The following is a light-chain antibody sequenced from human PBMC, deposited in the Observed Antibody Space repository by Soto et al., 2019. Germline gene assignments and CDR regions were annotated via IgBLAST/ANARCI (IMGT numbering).Light chain of an antibody. CDR2: DGS. V-gene: IGLV2-23*01. Sequence: QSALTQPASVSGSPGQSITISCTGTSSDVGSYNLVSWYQQHPGKAPKLMISDGSKRPSGVSNRFSGSKSGNTASLTISGLQAEDEADYYCCSYAGSTTPYVFGTGTKLTVL. CDR3: CSYAGSTTPYV. J-gene: IGLJ1*01. CDR1: SSDVGSYNL.